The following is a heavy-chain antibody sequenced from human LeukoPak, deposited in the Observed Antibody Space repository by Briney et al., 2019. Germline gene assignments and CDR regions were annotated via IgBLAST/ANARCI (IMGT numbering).Heavy chain of an antibody. D-gene: IGHD4-17*01. J-gene: IGHJ4*02. CDR1: GFPFSSFV. CDR3: ARSYGDATFDY. Sequence: GGSLRLSCAASGFPFSSFVMHWVSQAPGKGLEWVAIIRSDGSDRYYADSVKVRFTISRDNSKSTLYLQLSSLRAEDTAVYYCARSYGDATFDYSGQGTLVTVSS. CDR2: IRSDGSDR. V-gene: IGHV3-33*01.